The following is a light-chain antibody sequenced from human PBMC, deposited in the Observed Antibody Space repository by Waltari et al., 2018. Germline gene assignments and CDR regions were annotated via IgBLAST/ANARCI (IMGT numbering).Light chain of an antibody. CDR1: SGHSSNV. CDR3: QTGGHGTWV. CDR2: VNSDGSH. J-gene: IGLJ3*02. V-gene: IGLV4-69*01. Sequence: QLVLTQSPSASASLGASVKLTCTLSSGHSSNVIAWLQQRPEKGPRYLMKVNSDGSHSKEDEIPDRFSGSSSGAERYLTISNLQSEDEADYFCQTGGHGTWVFGGGTTLTVL.